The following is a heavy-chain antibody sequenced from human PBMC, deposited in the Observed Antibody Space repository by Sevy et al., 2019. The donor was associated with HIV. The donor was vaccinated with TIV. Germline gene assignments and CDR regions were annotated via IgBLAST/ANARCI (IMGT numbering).Heavy chain of an antibody. J-gene: IGHJ6*02. D-gene: IGHD5-18*01. CDR2: IGTAGDT. Sequence: GGSLRLSCAASGFSLSSYDMHWVRQATGKGLEWVSAIGTAGDTYYPGSVKGRFTISRENAKNSLYLQMNSLRAGDTAVYYCARVGGYSYVYGMDVWGQGTTVTVSS. V-gene: IGHV3-13*01. CDR3: ARVGGYSYVYGMDV. CDR1: GFSLSSYD.